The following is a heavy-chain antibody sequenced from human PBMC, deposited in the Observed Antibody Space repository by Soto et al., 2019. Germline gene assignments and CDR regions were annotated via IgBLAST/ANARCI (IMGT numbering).Heavy chain of an antibody. CDR3: AKSGIAVGDLYGMDV. J-gene: IGHJ6*02. D-gene: IGHD6-19*01. V-gene: IGHV3-23*01. CDR1: GFTFSSYA. Sequence: EVQLLESGGGLVQPGGSLRLSCAASGFTFSSYAMSWVRQAPGKGLEWVSAISGSGGSTYYADSVKGRFTISRDNSKNTLYLQMNSLIAEDTAVYYCAKSGIAVGDLYGMDVWGQGTTVTVSS. CDR2: ISGSGGST.